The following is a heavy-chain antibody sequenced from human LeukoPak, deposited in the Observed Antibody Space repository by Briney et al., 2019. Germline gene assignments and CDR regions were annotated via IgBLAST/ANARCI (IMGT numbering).Heavy chain of an antibody. J-gene: IGHJ3*02. Sequence: PSQTLSLTCAVSGGSISSGGYSWSWIRQPPGKGLEWIGYIYHSGSTYYNPSLKSRVTISVDRSKNQFSLKLSSVTAADTAVYYCARMVRGVPSAFDIWGQGTMVTASS. CDR2: IYHSGST. CDR1: GGSISSGGYS. D-gene: IGHD3-10*01. CDR3: ARMVRGVPSAFDI. V-gene: IGHV4-30-2*01.